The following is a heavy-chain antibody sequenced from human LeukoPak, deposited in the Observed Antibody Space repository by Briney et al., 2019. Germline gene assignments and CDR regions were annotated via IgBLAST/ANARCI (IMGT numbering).Heavy chain of an antibody. V-gene: IGHV3-23*01. CDR1: GFRFTNYW. J-gene: IGHJ4*02. CDR2: ISGSGGST. D-gene: IGHD3-10*01. Sequence: GGSLRLSCAASGFRFTNYWMSWVRQAPGKGLEWVSAISGSGGSTYYADSVKGRFTISRDNSKNTLYLQMNSLRAEDTAVYYCAKDTMVRGVIIRDFDYWGQGTLVTVSS. CDR3: AKDTMVRGVIIRDFDY.